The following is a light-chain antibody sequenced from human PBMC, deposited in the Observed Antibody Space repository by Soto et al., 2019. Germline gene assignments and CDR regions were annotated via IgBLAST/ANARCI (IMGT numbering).Light chain of an antibody. Sequence: DIQMTRSPSSLSASLGDRVTITCRASQSISRYLNWYQQKPGKAPKLLIYDASSLESGVPSRFSGSGSGTEFTLTISSLQPDDFATYYCQQYNSYSITFGQGTRLEIK. CDR1: QSISRY. CDR2: DAS. CDR3: QQYNSYSIT. V-gene: IGKV1-5*01. J-gene: IGKJ5*01.